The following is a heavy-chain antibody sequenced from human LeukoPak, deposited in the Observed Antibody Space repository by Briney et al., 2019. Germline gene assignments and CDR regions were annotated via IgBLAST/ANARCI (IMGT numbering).Heavy chain of an antibody. J-gene: IGHJ4*02. D-gene: IGHD5-18*01. Sequence: GGSLRLSCAASGFTFSRYSMNWVRQAPGKGLEWVSSISISSNYIYYTDSVKGRFTISRDNAKNSLYLQMNSLRAEDTAVYYCARAGGYSYGRIWEGVYWGQGTLVTVSS. CDR3: ARAGGYSYGRIWEGVY. CDR2: ISISSNYI. V-gene: IGHV3-21*01. CDR1: GFTFSRYS.